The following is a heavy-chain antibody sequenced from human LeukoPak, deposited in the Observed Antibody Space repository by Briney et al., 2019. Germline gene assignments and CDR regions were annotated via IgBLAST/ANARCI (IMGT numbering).Heavy chain of an antibody. CDR3: ARFSSGCSTSSCYLTY. CDR1: GGSISSGDYY. Sequence: PSETLSLTCTVSGGSISSGDYYWSWIRQPPGKGLEWIGYIYYSGSTYYNPSLKSRVTISLNTSNNQYSLKLTSMTAADTAVYYCARFSSGCSTSSCYLTYWGQGTLVTVS. V-gene: IGHV4-30-4*02. CDR2: IYYSGST. D-gene: IGHD2-2*01. J-gene: IGHJ4*02.